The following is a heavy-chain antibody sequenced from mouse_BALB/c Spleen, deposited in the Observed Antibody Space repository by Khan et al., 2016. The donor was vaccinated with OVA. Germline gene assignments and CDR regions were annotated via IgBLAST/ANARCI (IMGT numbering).Heavy chain of an antibody. D-gene: IGHD1-1*01. V-gene: IGHV2-9*02. J-gene: IGHJ1*01. CDR3: ARDLGSSHWYFDV. Sequence: QVQLKESGPGLVAPSQSLSITCTVSGCSLTSYGVHWVRQPPGKGLEWLGVIWAGGSTNYNSALRSRLSINKDNSKSQVFLKMNNLQTDDTAIYCCARDLGSSHWYFDVWGAGTTVTVSS. CDR2: IWAGGST. CDR1: GCSLTSYG.